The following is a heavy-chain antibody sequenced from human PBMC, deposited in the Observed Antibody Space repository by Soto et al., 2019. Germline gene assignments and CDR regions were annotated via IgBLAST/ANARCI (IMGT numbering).Heavy chain of an antibody. CDR2: IYYSGST. D-gene: IGHD3-22*01. CDR1: GGSISSYY. J-gene: IGHJ4*02. Sequence: SETLSLTFTVSGGSISSYYWSWIRQPPGKGLEWIGYIYYSGSTNYNPSLKSRVTISVDTSKNQFSLKLSSVTAADTAVYYCARVWNYYDSSGYIDYWGQGTLVTVSS. CDR3: ARVWNYYDSSGYIDY. V-gene: IGHV4-59*01.